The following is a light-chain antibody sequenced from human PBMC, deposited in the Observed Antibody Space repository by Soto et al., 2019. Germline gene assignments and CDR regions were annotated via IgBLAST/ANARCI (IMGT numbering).Light chain of an antibody. V-gene: IGLV8-61*01. CDR2: NTN. J-gene: IGLJ3*02. CDR3: LLYMGSDLWV. CDR1: SGSVSTSYY. Sequence: QTVVTQEPSFSVSPGRTVTLTCGLSSGSVSTSYYPNWYQQTPGQAPRTLIYNTNIRSSGVPDRFSGSILENKAALTITGAQADDDSDYYCLLYMGSDLWVFGGGTKLTVL.